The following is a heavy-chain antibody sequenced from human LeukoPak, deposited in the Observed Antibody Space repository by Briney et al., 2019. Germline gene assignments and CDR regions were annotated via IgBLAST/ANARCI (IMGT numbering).Heavy chain of an antibody. J-gene: IGHJ4*02. V-gene: IGHV4-39*01. CDR1: GGSISSSRYF. Sequence: SETLSLTCTVPGGSISSSRYFWGCIRQPPGQGLEWIGSLYYTGSTYSNPSLPSRVTISVDTSQNQFSLRLSSVTAADTAVYYCARRRGWPNFSDYWGQGTLVTVSS. CDR2: LYYTGST. CDR3: ARRRGWPNFSDY.